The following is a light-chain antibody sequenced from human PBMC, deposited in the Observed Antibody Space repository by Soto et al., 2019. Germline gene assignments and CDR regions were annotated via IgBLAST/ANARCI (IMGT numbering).Light chain of an antibody. V-gene: IGLV2-18*02. CDR1: SSDIGSFNR. CDR3: NSFTTSGTYV. CDR2: DVN. J-gene: IGLJ1*01. Sequence: QSVLTPPASVSGSPGPAITISCTGTSSDIGSFNRVSWYQQPPGTAPKLIIYDVNNRPSGVPDRFSGSKSGNTASLTISGLQAEDEADYYCNSFTTSGTYVFGSGTKVTVL.